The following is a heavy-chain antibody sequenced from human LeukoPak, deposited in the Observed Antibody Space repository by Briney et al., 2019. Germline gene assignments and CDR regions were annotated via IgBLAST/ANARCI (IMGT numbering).Heavy chain of an antibody. D-gene: IGHD2-2*01. CDR2: IIPIFGTA. V-gene: IGHV1-69*06. J-gene: IGHJ4*02. Sequence: SVKVSCKASGGTFSSYAISWVRQAPGQGLEWMGGIIPIFGTANYAQKFQGRVTITADKSTSTAYMELSSLRSEDTAVYYCASGDEGIVVPAANVDYWGQGTLVTVSS. CDR1: GGTFSSYA. CDR3: ASGDEGIVVPAANVDY.